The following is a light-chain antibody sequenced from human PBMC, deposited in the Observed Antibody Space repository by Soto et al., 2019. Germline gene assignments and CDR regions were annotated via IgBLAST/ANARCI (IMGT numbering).Light chain of an antibody. Sequence: EIVLTQSPGTLSLSPGERATRSCRASQSVSTRSLAWYQQNPGQAPRLLISGASSRAADIPDRFSGSGSGTDFTLTINRLEPEDFAVYYCQQYDSSPRTFGQGAKVE. J-gene: IGKJ1*01. CDR2: GAS. CDR3: QQYDSSPRT. CDR1: QSVSTRS. V-gene: IGKV3-20*01.